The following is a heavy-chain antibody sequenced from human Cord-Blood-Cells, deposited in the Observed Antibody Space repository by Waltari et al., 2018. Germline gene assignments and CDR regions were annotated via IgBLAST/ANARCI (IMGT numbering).Heavy chain of an antibody. CDR1: GGSISSSSYY. Sequence: QLQLQESGPGLVKPSETLSLTCTVSGGSISSSSYYWGWIRQPPGKGLVWIGSIYYSGSTYYNPSLKSRVTISVDTSKNQFSLKLSSVTAADTAVYYCAKYSSGWYWYFDLWGRGTLVTVSS. CDR2: IYYSGST. D-gene: IGHD6-19*01. V-gene: IGHV4-39*01. CDR3: AKYSSGWYWYFDL. J-gene: IGHJ2*01.